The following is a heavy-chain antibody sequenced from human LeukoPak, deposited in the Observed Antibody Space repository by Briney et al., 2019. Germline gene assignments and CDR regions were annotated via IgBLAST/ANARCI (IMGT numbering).Heavy chain of an antibody. Sequence: PGGSLRLSCAASGFTFSSYGMSWVRQAPGKGLEWVSAISGSGGSTYYADSVKGRFTISRDNSKNTLYLQMNSLRAEDTAVYYCAKYQYYDSSSQPFDIWGQGTMVTVSS. CDR1: GFTFSSYG. D-gene: IGHD3-22*01. CDR3: AKYQYYDSSSQPFDI. CDR2: ISGSGGST. V-gene: IGHV3-23*01. J-gene: IGHJ3*02.